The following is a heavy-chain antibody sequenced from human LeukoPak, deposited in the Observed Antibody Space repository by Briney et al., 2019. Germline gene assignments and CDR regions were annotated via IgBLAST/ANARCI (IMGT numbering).Heavy chain of an antibody. J-gene: IGHJ3*02. Sequence: PGGSLRLSCAASGFTFSSYPMTWVRQAPGKGPEWVSFISDSGGITYYADSVKGRFTISRDNSKNTLYLQMNSLRAEDTAVYYCGKNRYSGSLSPFDIWGQGTMVTVSS. CDR2: ISDSGGIT. D-gene: IGHD1-26*01. CDR3: GKNRYSGSLSPFDI. V-gene: IGHV3-23*01. CDR1: GFTFSSYP.